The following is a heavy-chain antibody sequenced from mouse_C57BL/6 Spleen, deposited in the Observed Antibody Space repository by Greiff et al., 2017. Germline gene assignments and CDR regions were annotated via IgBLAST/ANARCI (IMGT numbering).Heavy chain of an antibody. CDR1: GYTFTSYW. J-gene: IGHJ4*01. CDR2: INPSSGYT. Sequence: QVQLKESGAELAKPGASVKLSCKASGYTFTSYWMHWVKQRPGQGLEWIGYINPSSGYTKYNQKFKDKATLTADKSSSTAYMQLSSLTYGDAAVYYCARSGGNYGGNYYAMDYWGQGTSVTVSS. V-gene: IGHV1-7*01. CDR3: ARSGGNYGGNYYAMDY. D-gene: IGHD2-1*01.